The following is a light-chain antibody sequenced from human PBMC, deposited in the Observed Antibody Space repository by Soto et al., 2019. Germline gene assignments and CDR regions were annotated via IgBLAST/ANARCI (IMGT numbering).Light chain of an antibody. J-gene: IGKJ5*01. Sequence: DIQMTQSPSAMSASVGDRVTITCRASQSISSYLNWYQQKPGKAPELLIYSTSRLQSGVPSRISGSGSGTDFTLTIRSLQPEDVATYYCQQSYSPPPVTFGQGTRREIK. CDR3: QQSYSPPPVT. CDR2: STS. V-gene: IGKV1-39*01. CDR1: QSISSY.